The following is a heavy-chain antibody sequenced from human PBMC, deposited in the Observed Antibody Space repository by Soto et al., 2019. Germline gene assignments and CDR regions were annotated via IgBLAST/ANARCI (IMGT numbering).Heavy chain of an antibody. D-gene: IGHD5-18*01. CDR3: ARAMDSAMTSKDNWLDP. CDR2: ISYDENNR. J-gene: IGHJ5*02. Sequence: GGSLRLSCAASGFTFRSYAMHWVRQAPGKGLEWVAVISYDENNRYYTDSVKGRFTISRDNSKNTLYLQVNSLRAEDTAVYYCARAMDSAMTSKDNWLDPWGQGTLVTVSS. CDR1: GFTFRSYA. V-gene: IGHV3-30-3*01.